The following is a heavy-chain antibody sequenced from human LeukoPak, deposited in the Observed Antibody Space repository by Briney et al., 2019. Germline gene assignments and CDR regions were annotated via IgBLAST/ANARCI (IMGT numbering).Heavy chain of an antibody. Sequence: TGGSLRLSCAASGFTVSSSYMNWVRQAPGKGLEWVSVIYSGGSTYYAESVKGRFTISRDNSKNTLYLQMDNLRAEDTAVYYCAREIAAAGTAFDYWGQGTLVTVSS. CDR1: GFTVSSSY. V-gene: IGHV3-53*01. CDR2: IYSGGST. CDR3: AREIAAAGTAFDY. D-gene: IGHD6-13*01. J-gene: IGHJ4*02.